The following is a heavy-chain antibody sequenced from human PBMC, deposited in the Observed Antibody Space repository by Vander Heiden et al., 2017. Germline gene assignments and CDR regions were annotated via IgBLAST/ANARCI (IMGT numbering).Heavy chain of an antibody. CDR2: IWNDGSDQ. J-gene: IGHJ4*02. D-gene: IGHD2-21*01. V-gene: IGHV3-33*01. CDR3: ARGCGVACYYIDS. CDR1: GFTFSSYG. Sequence: QVHLVESGGGGVQPGRSLRLPCAASGFTFSSYGMHWVRQAPGKGLEWLAIIWNDGSDQRYADFVKGRFTISRDNSKNTLYLQMNSLRDEDTATYYCARGCGVACYYIDSWGQGTLSPSPQ.